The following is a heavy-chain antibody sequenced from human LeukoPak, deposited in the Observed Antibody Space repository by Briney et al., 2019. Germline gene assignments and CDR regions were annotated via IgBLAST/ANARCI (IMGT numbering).Heavy chain of an antibody. CDR3: ARAWVVGGFDY. J-gene: IGHJ4*02. Sequence: PSETLSLTCAVYGGSFSDYFWSWIRQHPGKGLEWIGYIYYSGSTYYNPSLKSRVTISVDTSKNQFSLKLSSVTAADTAVYYCARAWVVGGFDYWGQGTLVTVSS. CDR2: IYYSGST. D-gene: IGHD2-15*01. CDR1: GGSFSDYF. V-gene: IGHV4-31*11.